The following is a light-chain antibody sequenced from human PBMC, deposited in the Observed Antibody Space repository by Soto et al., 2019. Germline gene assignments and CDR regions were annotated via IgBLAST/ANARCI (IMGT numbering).Light chain of an antibody. CDR1: QDIRKY. Sequence: DIQMTQSPSSLSASVGDRVTITCQASQDIRKYLNWYQQKPGKAPKLLIYGASNLETGVPSRFRGSGYATDFTIPISSLQPGDTATYYCQHDDNIPPFTFGPGTKVDIK. CDR2: GAS. J-gene: IGKJ3*01. CDR3: QHDDNIPPFT. V-gene: IGKV1-33*01.